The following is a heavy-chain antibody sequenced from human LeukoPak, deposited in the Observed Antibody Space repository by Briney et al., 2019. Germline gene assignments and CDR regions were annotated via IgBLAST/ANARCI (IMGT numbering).Heavy chain of an antibody. J-gene: IGHJ5*02. V-gene: IGHV1-46*01. CDR2: TNPRGGST. CDR1: GYTFSNYY. Sequence: ASVKVSCKASGYTFSNYYMHWVRQAPGQGLEWMGVTNPRGGSTTYAQKFQGRVTMSRDTSTSTVHMELSSLRSEDTAVYYCASSIGLTGNNWFDPWGQGTLVTVSS. D-gene: IGHD2/OR15-2a*01. CDR3: ASSIGLTGNNWFDP.